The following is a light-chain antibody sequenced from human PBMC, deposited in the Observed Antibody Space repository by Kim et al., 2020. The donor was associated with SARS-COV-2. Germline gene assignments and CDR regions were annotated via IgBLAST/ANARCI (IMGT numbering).Light chain of an antibody. CDR2: VNSDGSH. V-gene: IGLV4-69*01. CDR1: SGHSTYA. J-gene: IGLJ3*02. CDR3: QTWGTGIRV. Sequence: SVKLTCTLSSGHSTYAIGWHQQQPEKGPRYLMKVNSDGSHRKGDGIPDRFSGSSSGAERYLTISSLQSEDEADYYCQTWGTGIRVFGGGTQLTVL.